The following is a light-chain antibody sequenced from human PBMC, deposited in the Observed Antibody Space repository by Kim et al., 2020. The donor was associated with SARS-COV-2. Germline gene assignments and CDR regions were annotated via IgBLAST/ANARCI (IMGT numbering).Light chain of an antibody. CDR1: SSNIGAGFD. J-gene: IGLJ3*02. CDR3: QSYDTSLRSWV. Sequence: QSVLTQPPSVSGAPGQRVTISCTGSSSNIGAGFDVHWYQKVPGRAPKLLIDGNNNRPSGVPDRFSGSKSGTSPSLAITGLQAEDEADYYCQSYDTSLRSWVFGGGTQLTVL. CDR2: GNN. V-gene: IGLV1-40*01.